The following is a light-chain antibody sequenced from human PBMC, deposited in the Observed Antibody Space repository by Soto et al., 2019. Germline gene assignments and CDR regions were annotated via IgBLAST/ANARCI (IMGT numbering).Light chain of an antibody. Sequence: DIQLTQSPSTLSASVGDRVTITCRASQSISVWLAWYQQKAGKAPNLLIYKASRLESGVPSRFSGSGSETEFTLTISGLQPGDYATYYCQQYNSYRKFGQGTKVDIK. J-gene: IGKJ1*01. CDR3: QQYNSYRK. V-gene: IGKV1-5*03. CDR2: KAS. CDR1: QSISVW.